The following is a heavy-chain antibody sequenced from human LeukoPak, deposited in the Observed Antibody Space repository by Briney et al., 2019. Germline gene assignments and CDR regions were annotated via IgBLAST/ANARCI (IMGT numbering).Heavy chain of an antibody. V-gene: IGHV4-59*01. CDR1: GGSISSYY. Sequence: NTSETLSPTCTVSGGSISSYYWSWIRQPPGKGLEWIGYIYYSGSTNYNPSLKSRVTTSVDTSKNQFSLKLSSVTAADTAVYYCARGSPLDWYFDLWGRGTLVTVSS. J-gene: IGHJ2*01. CDR2: IYYSGST. CDR3: ARGSPLDWYFDL.